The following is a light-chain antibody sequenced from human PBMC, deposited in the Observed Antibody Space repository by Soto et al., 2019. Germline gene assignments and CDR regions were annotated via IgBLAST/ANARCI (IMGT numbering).Light chain of an antibody. CDR3: QLYGSSPKT. J-gene: IGKJ1*01. Sequence: TQSPSTLSASVGDRVTITCRASQSISNYLAWYRQKPGQAPKLLIHGASTRATGIPDRFSGSGSGTDFTLTISRLEPEDFAVYYCQLYGSSPKTFGQGTKVEF. CDR2: GAS. V-gene: IGKV3-20*01. CDR1: QSISNY.